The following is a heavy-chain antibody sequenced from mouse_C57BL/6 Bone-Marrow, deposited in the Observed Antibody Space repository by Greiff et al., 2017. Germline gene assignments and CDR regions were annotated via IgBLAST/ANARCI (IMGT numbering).Heavy chain of an antibody. CDR1: GYTFTDYN. V-gene: IGHV1-22*01. D-gene: IGHD1-1*01. CDR2: INPNNGGT. J-gene: IGHJ4*01. CDR3: ARITTGVATSAIDY. Sequence: EVQLQQSGPELVKPGASVKMSCKASGYTFTDYNMHWVKQSPGKSLEWIGYINPNNGGTSYNEKFKGKATLTVNKSSSTAYMELRSLTSEESAVYDCARITTGVATSAIDYWGQGTSVTVSS.